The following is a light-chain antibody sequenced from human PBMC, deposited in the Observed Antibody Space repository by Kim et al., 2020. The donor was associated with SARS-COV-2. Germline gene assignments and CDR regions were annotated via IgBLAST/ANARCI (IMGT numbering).Light chain of an antibody. CDR1: QTVSANY. CDR2: GAS. V-gene: IGKV3-20*01. J-gene: IGKJ2*01. Sequence: PGDSAPLSCRASQTVSANYLAWYQQKRGQAPRLLFYGASSRATGTPDRMTGGGSGTDFTLTISRLEPEDFAVYYCQQYGDSPYTFGQGTKLEI. CDR3: QQYGDSPYT.